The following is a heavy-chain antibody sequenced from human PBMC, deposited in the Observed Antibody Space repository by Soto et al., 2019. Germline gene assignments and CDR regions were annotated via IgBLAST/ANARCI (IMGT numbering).Heavy chain of an antibody. J-gene: IGHJ4*02. CDR2: ISDSGVNT. V-gene: IGHV3-23*01. D-gene: IGHD5-18*01. Sequence: PGGSLRLSCTTSGLTFRNHAMTWVRQAPGKGLEWVSTISDSGVNTHYADSVKGRFTISRDNSRNTLYLQMNSLRGEDTAVYYCARGPSGGYSYGVFDYWGQGTLVTVSS. CDR3: ARGPSGGYSYGVFDY. CDR1: GLTFRNHA.